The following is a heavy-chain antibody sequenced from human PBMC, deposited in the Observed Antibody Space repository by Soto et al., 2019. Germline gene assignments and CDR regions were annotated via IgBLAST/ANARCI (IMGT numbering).Heavy chain of an antibody. V-gene: IGHV3-23*01. J-gene: IGHJ3*02. CDR2: ISGSGGST. D-gene: IGHD6-19*01. CDR1: GFTFSSYA. Sequence: GSLRLSCAASGFTFSSYAMNWVRQAPGKGLEWVSAISGSGGSTYYADSVKGRFTISRDNSKNTLYLQMNSLRAEDMAVYYCARRDRQWNAFDIWGQGTMVTVSS. CDR3: ARRDRQWNAFDI.